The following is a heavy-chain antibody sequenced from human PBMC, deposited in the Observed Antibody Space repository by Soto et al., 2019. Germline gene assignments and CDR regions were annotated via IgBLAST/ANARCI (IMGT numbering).Heavy chain of an antibody. J-gene: IGHJ4*02. Sequence: ETLSLTCTVSVASVTSYSWSWIRQPPGNGLDWIGAIYHSGITNYNPSLKRRITISVDTSKNQFSLKVSSVTAADTAVYYCAREDHIGGYYFDYWGQGTLVTVSS. CDR2: IYHSGIT. D-gene: IGHD3-16*01. CDR3: AREDHIGGYYFDY. CDR1: VASVTSYS. V-gene: IGHV4-59*02.